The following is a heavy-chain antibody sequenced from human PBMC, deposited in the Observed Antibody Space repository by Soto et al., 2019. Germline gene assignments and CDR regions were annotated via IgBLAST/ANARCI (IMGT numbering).Heavy chain of an antibody. CDR3: ARHRIEVVWRGFDF. D-gene: IGHD3-10*01. J-gene: IGHJ4*02. CDR1: TDSSSFTNSY. CDR2: SSYNGGT. Sequence: PSETLSLTCTVSTDSSSFTNSYWGWIRQPPGKGLQWIGSSSYNGGTFYNPSLKGRVVISFATSKKQSSLQVTSVTAADTAVYFCARHRIEVVWRGFDFWGQGSPVTVSS. V-gene: IGHV4-39*01.